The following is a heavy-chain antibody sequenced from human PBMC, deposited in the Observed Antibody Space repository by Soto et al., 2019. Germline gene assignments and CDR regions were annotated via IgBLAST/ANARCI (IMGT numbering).Heavy chain of an antibody. D-gene: IGHD2-2*01. CDR1: GYTFTSYG. V-gene: IGHV1-18*04. CDR3: ARDEGIVVSHHYYYGMDV. J-gene: IGHJ6*02. Sequence: ASVKVSCKASGYTFTSYGIGWVRQAPGQGLEWMGWISAYNGNTNYAQKLQGRVTMTTDTSTSTAYMELRSLRSDDTAVYYCARDEGIVVSHHYYYGMDVWGQGTTVTVSS. CDR2: ISAYNGNT.